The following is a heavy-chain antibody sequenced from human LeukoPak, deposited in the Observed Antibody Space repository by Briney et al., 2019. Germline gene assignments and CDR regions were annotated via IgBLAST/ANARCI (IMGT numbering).Heavy chain of an antibody. J-gene: IGHJ6*03. D-gene: IGHD3-10*01. V-gene: IGHV3-48*01. CDR1: GFTFSSYS. Sequence: GGSLRLSCAASGFTFSSYSMNWVRQAPGKGLEWVSYISSSSSTIYYADSVKGRFIISRDNSKNTLYLQMNSLRAEDTAVYYCAKMGGYYYGSGTYYYMDVWGKGTTVTISS. CDR3: AKMGGYYYGSGTYYYMDV. CDR2: ISSSSSTI.